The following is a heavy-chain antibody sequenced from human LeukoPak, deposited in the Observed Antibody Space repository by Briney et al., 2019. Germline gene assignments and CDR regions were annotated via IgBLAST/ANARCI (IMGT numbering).Heavy chain of an antibody. CDR1: GGSISSSSYY. D-gene: IGHD5/OR15-5a*01. Sequence: PSETLSLTCTVSGGSISSSSYYWGWIRQPPGKGLEWIGSIYYSGSTYYNPSLKSRVTISVDTSKNQFSLKLSSVTAADTAVYYCARGWSTLAFDIWGQGTMVTVSS. J-gene: IGHJ3*02. V-gene: IGHV4-39*07. CDR2: IYYSGST. CDR3: ARGWSTLAFDI.